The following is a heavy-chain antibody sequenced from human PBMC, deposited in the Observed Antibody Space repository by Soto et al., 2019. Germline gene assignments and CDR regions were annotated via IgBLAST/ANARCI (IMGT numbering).Heavy chain of an antibody. CDR1: GFTFRSYE. V-gene: IGHV3-48*03. D-gene: IGHD3-3*01. CDR2: ISADGSGT. CDR3: VRDRHEPLPADVLRVTK. J-gene: IGHJ4*02. Sequence: EVQLVESGGGLVQPGGSLTLSCAASGFTFRSYEMHWVRQPPGKGLQWISYISADGSGTYYADSVRGRFTISRDNARNSLSLQSNSLRADDPAIYYWVRDRHEPLPADVLRVTKGGQGNQVTVSS.